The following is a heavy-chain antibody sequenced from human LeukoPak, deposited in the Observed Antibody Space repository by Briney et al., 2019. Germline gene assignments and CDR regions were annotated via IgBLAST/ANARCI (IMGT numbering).Heavy chain of an antibody. CDR2: ISYDGSNK. CDR3: ARDLVHY. D-gene: IGHD2-8*02. CDR1: GFTFSSYA. V-gene: IGHV3-30*04. Sequence: GGSLRLSCAASGFTFSSYAMHWVSQAPGKGLEWVAVISYDGSNKYYADSVKGRFTISRDNSKNTLYLQMNSLRAEDTAVYYCARDLVHYWGQGALVTVSS. J-gene: IGHJ4*02.